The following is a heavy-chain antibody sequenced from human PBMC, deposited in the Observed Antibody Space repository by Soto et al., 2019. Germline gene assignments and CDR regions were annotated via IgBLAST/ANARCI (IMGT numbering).Heavy chain of an antibody. CDR2: IYWDDDK. J-gene: IGHJ5*02. CDR1: GFSLSTSGVG. D-gene: IGHD5-12*01. Sequence: QITLKETGPTLVKPTQTLTLTCTFSGFSLSTSGVGVGCIRQPPGKALEWLALIYWDDDKRYRQSMKSRLTLTRDTSKNQRVLTTPNMYPVDTGTYYCAHNALRYAPRSFDPWVEGTMVVVS. V-gene: IGHV2-5*02. CDR3: AHNALRYAPRSFDP.